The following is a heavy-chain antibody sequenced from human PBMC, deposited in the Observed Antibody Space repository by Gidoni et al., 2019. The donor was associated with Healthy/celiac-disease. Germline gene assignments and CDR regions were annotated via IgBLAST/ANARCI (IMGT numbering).Heavy chain of an antibody. CDR1: GYTFTNYA. V-gene: IGHV1-3*01. J-gene: IGHJ5*02. Sequence: VQLVQSGAEVKKPGASVKVSCKDSGYTFTNYAIHWVRQAPGQTPEWMGWINPGNDNTQYSQKFQGRVTITRDTSATTAYMELTSLRSEDTAVYYCARVRGFGELYFDPWGQGTLVTVSS. D-gene: IGHD3-10*01. CDR3: ARVRGFGELYFDP. CDR2: INPGNDNT.